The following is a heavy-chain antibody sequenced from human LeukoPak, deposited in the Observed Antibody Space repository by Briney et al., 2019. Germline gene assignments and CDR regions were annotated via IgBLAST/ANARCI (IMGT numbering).Heavy chain of an antibody. J-gene: IGHJ4*02. CDR1: EYTFTEYA. Sequence: ASVKVSCKASEYTFTEYAVNWVRQAPGQRLEWMGRINAGNGSTKYAQKFQGRLTITRDTSASTAYMELSSLTFEDTAVYYCTRGRWSATTASYYLDFWGQGTLVTVSS. CDR3: TRGRWSATTASYYLDF. CDR2: INAGNGST. V-gene: IGHV1-3*01. D-gene: IGHD2-15*01.